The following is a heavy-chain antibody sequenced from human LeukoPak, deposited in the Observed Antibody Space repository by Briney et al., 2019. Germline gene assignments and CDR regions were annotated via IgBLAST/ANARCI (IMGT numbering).Heavy chain of an antibody. CDR2: IFYGGSA. J-gene: IGHJ4*02. CDR1: GGSISSNCYY. D-gene: IGHD3-10*01. Sequence: SETLSLTCTVSGGSISSNCYYWLWLPPPPGRGWVWGGNIFYGGSASYNPPLKSRVTITVATSRNQFPLNLRSVIPAKTAVYSCARQSSNYYGSGNYRHLAYWGQGTLDTVPS. CDR3: ARQSSNYYGSGNYRHLAY. V-gene: IGHV4-39*01.